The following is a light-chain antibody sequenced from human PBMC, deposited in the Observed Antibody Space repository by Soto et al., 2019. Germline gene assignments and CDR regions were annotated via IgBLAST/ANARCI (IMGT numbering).Light chain of an antibody. CDR3: QQYNSGPPYT. J-gene: IGKJ2*01. CDR1: QSVSSN. Sequence: EIVMTQSPATLSVSPGERATLSCRASQSVSSNLAWYQQKPGQAPRLLIYGASTRATGIPARISGSGSGTEFTLPISSLQSEEFAVYYWQQYNSGPPYTFGRGTKLEIK. V-gene: IGKV3-15*01. CDR2: GAS.